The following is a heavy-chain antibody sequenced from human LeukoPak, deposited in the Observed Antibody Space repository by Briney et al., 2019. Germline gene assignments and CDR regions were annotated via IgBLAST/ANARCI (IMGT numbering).Heavy chain of an antibody. CDR1: GFTISSYA. J-gene: IGHJ4*02. V-gene: IGHV3-23*01. D-gene: IGHD3-3*01. CDR2: ITASGGST. CDR3: AKGLGFWSGYYTPFDY. Sequence: GGSMRLSCAASGFTISSYAMSWVRQTPGKGLEWVSGITASGGSTYHADSLKGRFTISRDNSINTLNLQMNNLRAEDTAIYYCAKGLGFWSGYYTPFDYWGQGSSVTVSS.